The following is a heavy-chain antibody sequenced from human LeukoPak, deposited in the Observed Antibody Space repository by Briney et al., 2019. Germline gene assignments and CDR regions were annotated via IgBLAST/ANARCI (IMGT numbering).Heavy chain of an antibody. CDR3: AREWGMAVAGTYIDY. Sequence: SETLSLTCTVSGGSIVSTSYYWGWIRQPPGKGLEWIGSLYYSGSTYYNPSLKSRVAISEDTSKNQFSLTLSSVTAADTAVYYCAREWGMAVAGTYIDYWGQGTLVTVSS. CDR2: LYYSGST. J-gene: IGHJ4*02. D-gene: IGHD6-19*01. V-gene: IGHV4-39*02. CDR1: GGSIVSTSYY.